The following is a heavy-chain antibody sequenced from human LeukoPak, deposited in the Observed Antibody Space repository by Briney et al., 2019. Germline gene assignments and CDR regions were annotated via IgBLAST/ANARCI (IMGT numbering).Heavy chain of an antibody. CDR3: ARGPPLSPDYDISTGYYNFDY. CDR1: GGSFSSYY. V-gene: IGHV4-34*01. Sequence: SETLSLTCAVYGGSFSSYYWSWIRQPPGKGLEWIGEINYSGSTKYNPSLESRVTISVATSKNHFSLMLTSLTAADTAVYYCARGPPLSPDYDISTGYYNFDYWGQGTLVTVSS. CDR2: INYSGST. D-gene: IGHD3-9*01. J-gene: IGHJ4*02.